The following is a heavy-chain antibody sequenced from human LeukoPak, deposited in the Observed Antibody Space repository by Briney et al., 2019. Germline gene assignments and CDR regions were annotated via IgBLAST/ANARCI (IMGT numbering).Heavy chain of an antibody. CDR2: ISYSGST. V-gene: IGHV4-59*08. Sequence: SETLSLTCTVSGGSISSYYWSWIRQPPGKGLEWIGYISYSGSTNYNPSLKSRVTISVDTSKNQFSLKLRSVTAADTAVYYCTRGKPETVFDSWGRGTLVTVSS. CDR3: TRGKPETVFDS. J-gene: IGHJ4*01. CDR1: GGSISSYY.